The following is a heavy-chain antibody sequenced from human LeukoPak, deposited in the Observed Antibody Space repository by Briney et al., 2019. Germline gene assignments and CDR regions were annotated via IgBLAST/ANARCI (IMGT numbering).Heavy chain of an antibody. V-gene: IGHV4-59*08. CDR1: GGSISSYY. Sequence: PSETLSLICTVSGGSISSYYWSWIRQPPGKGLEWIGYIYYSGSTNYNPSLKSRVTISVDTSKNQFSLHLSSVTAADTAVYYCANVRGYFDYWGQGTLVTVSS. CDR3: ANVRGYFDY. J-gene: IGHJ4*02. CDR2: IYYSGST.